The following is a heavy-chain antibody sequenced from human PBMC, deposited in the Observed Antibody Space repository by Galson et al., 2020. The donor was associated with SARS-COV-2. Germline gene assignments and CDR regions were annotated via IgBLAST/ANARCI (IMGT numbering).Heavy chain of an antibody. CDR3: ATSISIFGEGGWFDP. Sequence: SETLSLTCAISGDSVSSNSAAWNWIRQSPSRGLEWLGRTYYRSRWYNDYAVSVKSRIIINPDTSENQFSLQLSSVTAADTAVYYCATSISIFGEGGWFDPWGQGTLVTVSS. CDR1: GDSVSSNSAA. J-gene: IGHJ5*02. V-gene: IGHV6-1*01. CDR2: TYYRSRWYN. D-gene: IGHD3-3*01.